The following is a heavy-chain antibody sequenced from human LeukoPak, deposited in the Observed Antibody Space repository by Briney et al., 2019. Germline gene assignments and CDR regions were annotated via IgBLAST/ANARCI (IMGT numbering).Heavy chain of an antibody. CDR2: INDRGKN. CDR1: GGSLSNYY. D-gene: IGHD2-2*01. V-gene: IGHV4-34*01. Sequence: PSETLSLTCAVYGGSLSNYYWSWIRQPPGKGLEWIGEINDRGKNIYNPSLKSRLTITVGTTKNQISLKLTSALAADTAMYYCARPVYCSVTTCTGPFHIWGQGTMVTVSS. CDR3: ARPVYCSVTTCTGPFHI. J-gene: IGHJ3*02.